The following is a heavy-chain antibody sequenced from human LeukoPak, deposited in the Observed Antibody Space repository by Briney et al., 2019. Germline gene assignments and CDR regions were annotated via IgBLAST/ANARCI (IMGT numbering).Heavy chain of an antibody. CDR2: IRSKANSYAT. CDR1: GFTFSGSA. Sequence: GGSLRLSCAASGFTFSGSAMHWVRQASGKGLEWVGRIRSKANSYATAYAASVKGRFTISRDDSKNTAYLQMNNLRAEDTAVYYCANWGGGYRFDYWGQGTLVTVSS. D-gene: IGHD3-22*01. CDR3: ANWGGGYRFDY. V-gene: IGHV3-73*01. J-gene: IGHJ4*02.